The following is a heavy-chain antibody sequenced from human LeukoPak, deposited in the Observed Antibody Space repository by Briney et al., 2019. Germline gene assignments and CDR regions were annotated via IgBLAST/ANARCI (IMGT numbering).Heavy chain of an antibody. CDR1: GGSISSSSYY. CDR3: ARANWGYCSSTSCYGDY. CDR2: IYYSGST. V-gene: IGHV4-39*01. D-gene: IGHD2-2*01. Sequence: PSETLSLTCTVSGGSISSSSYYWGWIRQPPGKGLEWIGSIYYSGSTYYNPSLKSRVTISVDTSKNQFSLKLSSVTAADTAVYYCARANWGYCSSTSCYGDYWGQGTLVTVSS. J-gene: IGHJ4*02.